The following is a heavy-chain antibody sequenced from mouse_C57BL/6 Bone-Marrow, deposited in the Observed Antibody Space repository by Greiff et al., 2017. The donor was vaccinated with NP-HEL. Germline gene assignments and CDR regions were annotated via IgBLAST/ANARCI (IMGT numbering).Heavy chain of an antibody. D-gene: IGHD2-4*01. V-gene: IGHV7-1*01. Sequence: EVMLVESGGGLVQSGRSLRLSCATSGFTFSDFYMEWVRQAPGKGLEWIAASRNKANDYTTAYSASVKGRFIVSRDTSQSILYLQMNALRAEDTAMYYCARDALYDDDVPDWYFDVWGTGTTVTVSS. CDR2: SRNKANDYTT. CDR1: GFTFSDFY. J-gene: IGHJ1*03. CDR3: ARDALYDDDVPDWYFDV.